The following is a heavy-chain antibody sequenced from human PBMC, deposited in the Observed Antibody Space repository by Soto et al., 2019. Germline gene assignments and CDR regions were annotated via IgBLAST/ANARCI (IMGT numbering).Heavy chain of an antibody. CDR2: IYYSGST. CDR3: ARPSRTDSSGFYWFDP. Sequence: SETLSLTCTVSGGSISSSSYYWGWIRQPPGKGLEWIGSIYYSGSTYYTPSLKSRVTISVDTSKNQFSLKLSSGTAADTAVYYCARPSRTDSSGFYWFDPWGQGTLVTVSS. CDR1: GGSISSSSYY. V-gene: IGHV4-39*01. J-gene: IGHJ5*02. D-gene: IGHD3-22*01.